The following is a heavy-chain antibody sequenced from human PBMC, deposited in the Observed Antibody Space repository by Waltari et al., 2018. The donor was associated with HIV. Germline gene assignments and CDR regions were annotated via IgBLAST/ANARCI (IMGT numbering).Heavy chain of an antibody. D-gene: IGHD5-18*01. CDR2: NTPTEDTK. Sequence: QVQLVQSGAEVKKPGASVKVSCKASGYTFTSYYMHWVRQAPGQGLAWMGINTPTEDTKSKAQKFQGRVTMTRDTSTSTVYMELSSWRSEDTAVYYCARGVSVETTMSKYYYYGMEVWGQGTTVTVSS. V-gene: IGHV1-46*01. CDR3: ARGVSVETTMSKYYYYGMEV. J-gene: IGHJ6*02. CDR1: GYTFTSYY.